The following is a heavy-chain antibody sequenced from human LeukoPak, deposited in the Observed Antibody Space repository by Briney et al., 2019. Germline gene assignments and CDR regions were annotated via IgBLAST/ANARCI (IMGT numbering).Heavy chain of an antibody. CDR1: GGSIRSTNW. V-gene: IGHV4/OR15-8*02. D-gene: IGHD1-26*01. J-gene: IGHJ4*02. Sequence: PSETLSLTCVVPGGSIRSTNWWSWVRQPPGQGLEWIGEISLSGQTNFNPSLNGRVTMSLDESRNQLSLTLTSVTAADTAIYYCSRESGAFCPFGYWGQGTLLIVPP. CDR3: SRESGAFCPFGY. CDR2: ISLSGQT.